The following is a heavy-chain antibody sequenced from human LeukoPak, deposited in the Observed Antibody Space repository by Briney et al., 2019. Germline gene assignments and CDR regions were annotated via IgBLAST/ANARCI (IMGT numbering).Heavy chain of an antibody. D-gene: IGHD5-12*01. CDR2: IYYSGST. Sequence: SETLSLTCTVSGGSISSSSYYWGWIRQPPGKGLEWIGNIYYSGSTYYNPSLKSRVTISVDTSKNQFSLKLSSVTATDTAVYYCARTLGIVAALDYYYMDIWGKGTTVTVSS. V-gene: IGHV4-39*01. J-gene: IGHJ6*03. CDR3: ARTLGIVAALDYYYMDI. CDR1: GGSISSSSYY.